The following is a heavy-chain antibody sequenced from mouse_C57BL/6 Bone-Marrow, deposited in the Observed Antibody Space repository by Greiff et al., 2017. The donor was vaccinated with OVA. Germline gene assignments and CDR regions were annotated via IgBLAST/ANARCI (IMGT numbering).Heavy chain of an antibody. V-gene: IGHV1-54*01. CDR1: GYAFTNYL. Sequence: QVQLQQSGAELVRPGNSVSVSCKASGYAFTNYLIEWVKQRPGQGLQWIGVINPGSGGTNYNEKFKGKATLTADKSSSTAYMQTSSLTSEDSAVYFCARYDYDRGGFDYGGQGTTLTVSS. J-gene: IGHJ2*01. CDR3: ARYDYDRGGFDY. D-gene: IGHD2-4*01. CDR2: INPGSGGT.